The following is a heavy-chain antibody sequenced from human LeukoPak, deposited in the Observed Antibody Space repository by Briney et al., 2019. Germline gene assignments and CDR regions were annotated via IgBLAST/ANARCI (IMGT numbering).Heavy chain of an antibody. D-gene: IGHD3-22*01. J-gene: IGHJ3*02. CDR1: GFTFSSYA. CDR3: AKDLNYYDRGFDI. CDR2: IGGSGGST. V-gene: IGHV3-23*01. Sequence: GGSLRLSCAASGFTFSSYAMSWVRQAPGKGLEWVSAIGGSGGSTYYADSVKGRFTISRDNSKNTLYLQMNSLRAEDTAVYYCAKDLNYYDRGFDIWGQGTMVTVSS.